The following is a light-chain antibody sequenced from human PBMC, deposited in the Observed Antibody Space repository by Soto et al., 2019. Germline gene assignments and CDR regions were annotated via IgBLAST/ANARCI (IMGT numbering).Light chain of an antibody. CDR1: TSNIGTNA. CDR2: GNN. CDR3: AACDDSLNGCV. J-gene: IGLJ3*02. V-gene: IGLV1-44*01. Sequence: QSVLTQPPSAAGTPGQTVAISCSGSTSNIGTNAVNWYQQFPGTAPKLLIDGNNQRHSGVPDRFSGSKSDTSASLAISGLLSEDESDYYCAACDDSLNGCVFGGGSKVTVL.